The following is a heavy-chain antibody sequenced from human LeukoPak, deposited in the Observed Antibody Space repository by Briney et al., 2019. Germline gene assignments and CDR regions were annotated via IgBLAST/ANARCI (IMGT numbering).Heavy chain of an antibody. CDR1: GFTFSDYN. Sequence: GGSLRLSGAASGFTFSDYNMNWVRKAPGKGLEWVSAISGSGGSTYYADSVKGRFTISRDNSKNTLYLQMNSLRAEDTAVYYCAKDGPYYAGAFDIWGQGTMVTVSS. V-gene: IGHV3-23*01. J-gene: IGHJ3*02. D-gene: IGHD3-3*01. CDR3: AKDGPYYAGAFDI. CDR2: ISGSGGST.